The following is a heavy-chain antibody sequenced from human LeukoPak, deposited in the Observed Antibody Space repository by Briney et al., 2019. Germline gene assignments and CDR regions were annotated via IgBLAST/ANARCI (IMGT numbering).Heavy chain of an antibody. Sequence: SETLSLTCTVSGGSISSYYWSWIRQPAGKGLEWIGRIYTSGSTNYNPSLKSRVTMSVDTSKNQFSLKLSSVTAADTAVYYCAKDLHLYSSGWYTDYYYYYGMDVWGQGTTVTVSS. CDR3: AKDLHLYSSGWYTDYYYYYGMDV. D-gene: IGHD6-19*01. CDR2: IYTSGST. J-gene: IGHJ6*02. V-gene: IGHV4-4*07. CDR1: GGSISSYY.